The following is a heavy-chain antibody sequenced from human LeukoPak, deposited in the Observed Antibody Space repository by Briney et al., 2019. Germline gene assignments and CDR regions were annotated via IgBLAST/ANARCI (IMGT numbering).Heavy chain of an antibody. J-gene: IGHJ4*02. CDR1: GLTVSTYA. CDR2: ISIDGNHK. Sequence: GTSLRLSCVACGLTVSTYAMYWVRQAPGNGQGWVEVISIDGNHKYSAETVNGRFTISRDNSKVTIYLQMNSLRTEGTAVYYWATGVGDTPYFVHWGQGALVTVSS. V-gene: IGHV3-30*03. CDR3: ATGVGDTPYFVH. D-gene: IGHD1-26*01.